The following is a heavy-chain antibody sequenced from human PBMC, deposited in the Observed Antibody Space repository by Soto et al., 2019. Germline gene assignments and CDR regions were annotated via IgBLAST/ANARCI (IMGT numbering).Heavy chain of an antibody. CDR3: ARGIGGYRGGWRLFDS. J-gene: IGHJ5*01. Sequence: GESLKISCKGSGYSFTSYWIGWVRQMPGKGLEWMGIIYPGDSDTRYSPSFQGQVTISADKSISTAYLQRSSLKASDTAVYYCARGIGGYRGGWRLFDSWGQGTLVTVSS. CDR2: IYPGDSDT. D-gene: IGHD6-19*01. CDR1: GYSFTSYW. V-gene: IGHV5-51*01.